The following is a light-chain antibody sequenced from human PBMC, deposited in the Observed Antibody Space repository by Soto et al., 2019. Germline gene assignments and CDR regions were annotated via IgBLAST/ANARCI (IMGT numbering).Light chain of an antibody. CDR1: QAISSN. Sequence: EIVMTQSPATLSVSRGERATLSCRANQAISSNLAWYQQKPGQAPRLLIYGASTRATGIPDRFSGSGSETEFTLSISSLQPEDFATYFCQQIYSAPLTFGGGTKVDIK. CDR2: GAS. J-gene: IGKJ4*01. V-gene: IGKV3-15*01. CDR3: QQIYSAPLT.